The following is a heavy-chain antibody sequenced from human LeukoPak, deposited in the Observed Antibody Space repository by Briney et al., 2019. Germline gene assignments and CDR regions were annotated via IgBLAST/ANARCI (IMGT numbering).Heavy chain of an antibody. CDR3: AREATWYDGNDAFDI. V-gene: IGHV1-24*01. J-gene: IGHJ3*02. CDR2: FDPEDGET. D-gene: IGHD1-1*01. Sequence: GASVKVSCKVSGYTLTELSMHWVRQAPGKGLEWMGGFDPEDGETIYAQKFQGRVTMTEDTSTDTAYMELRSLRSDDTAVYYCAREATWYDGNDAFDIWGQGTMVTVSS. CDR1: GYTLTELS.